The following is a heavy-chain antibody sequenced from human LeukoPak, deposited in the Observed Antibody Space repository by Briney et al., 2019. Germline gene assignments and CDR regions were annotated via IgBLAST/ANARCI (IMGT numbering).Heavy chain of an antibody. CDR3: AKVRYVGYYFDS. V-gene: IGHV3-23*01. J-gene: IGHJ4*02. CDR1: GFTFNSYA. D-gene: IGHD3-9*01. CDR2: ISGSGGDT. Sequence: GGSLRLSCAASGFTFNSYAMNWVRQAPGKGLEGVSGISGSGGDTYYADSVKGRFTISRDNSKNTLFLQMNSLRAEDTAVYYCAKVRYVGYYFDSWGQGALVTVSS.